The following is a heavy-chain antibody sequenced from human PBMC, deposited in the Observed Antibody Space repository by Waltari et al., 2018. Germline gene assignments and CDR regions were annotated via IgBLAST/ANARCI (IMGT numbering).Heavy chain of an antibody. CDR3: ARDGRFRTDGFDV. Sequence: EVRLLESGGGLVQRGGSLSLSCEASGLTFSAHAMYLGRQFPGKGLEWVSSIRGPGGSTYYPDSVKGRFTISRDNSRNTLYLQMDSLRAKDTAVYYCARDGRFRTDGFDVWGQGTMVTVSS. D-gene: IGHD3-10*01. CDR2: IRGPGGST. J-gene: IGHJ3*01. CDR1: GLTFSAHA. V-gene: IGHV3-23*01.